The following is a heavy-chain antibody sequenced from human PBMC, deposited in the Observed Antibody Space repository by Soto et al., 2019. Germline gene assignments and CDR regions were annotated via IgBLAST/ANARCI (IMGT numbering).Heavy chain of an antibody. CDR1: GFTFSSYG. Sequence: QVQLVESGGGVVQPGRSLRLSCAASGFTFSSYGMHWVRQAPGKGLEWVAVIWYDGSNKYYADSVKGRFTISRDNSKNTLYLQMNSLRAEDTAVYYCARPEDRGDDYGDYVGFDYWGQGTLVTVSS. CDR2: IWYDGSNK. D-gene: IGHD4-17*01. J-gene: IGHJ4*02. V-gene: IGHV3-33*01. CDR3: ARPEDRGDDYGDYVGFDY.